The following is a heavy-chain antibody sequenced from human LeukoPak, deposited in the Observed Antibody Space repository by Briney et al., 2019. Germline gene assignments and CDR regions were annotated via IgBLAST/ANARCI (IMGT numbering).Heavy chain of an antibody. CDR2: LSSGGSA. J-gene: IGHJ4*02. V-gene: IGHV4-39*07. CDR3: ARKQTGTMYDV. D-gene: IGHD1-7*01. CDR1: GGSISSSSYY. Sequence: PSETLSLTCIVPGGSISSSSYYWAWIRQSPGKGLVWIGTLSSGGSAYYNPSLTSRVSISKDTSDNQFSLRLYSVTAADTAVYYCARKQTGTMYDVWGQGTQVTVSS.